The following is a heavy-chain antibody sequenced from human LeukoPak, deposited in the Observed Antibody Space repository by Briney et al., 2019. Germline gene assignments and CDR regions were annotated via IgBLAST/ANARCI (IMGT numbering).Heavy chain of an antibody. CDR3: ARMAIKVVPAAIYPDY. CDR2: IYYSGST. V-gene: IGHV4-39*07. Sequence: SETLSLTCTVSGGSISSSSYYWGWIRQPPGKGLEWIGSIYYSGSTYYNPSLKSRVTISVDTSKNQFSLKLSSVTAADTAVYYCARMAIKVVPAAIYPDYWGQGTLVTVSS. J-gene: IGHJ4*02. D-gene: IGHD2-2*01. CDR1: GGSISSSSYY.